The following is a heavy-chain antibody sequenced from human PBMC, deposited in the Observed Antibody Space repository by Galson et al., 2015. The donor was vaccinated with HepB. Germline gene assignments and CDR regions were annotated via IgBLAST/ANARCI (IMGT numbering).Heavy chain of an antibody. CDR1: GFTFDDYA. J-gene: IGHJ3*02. Sequence: SLRLSCAASGFTFDDYAMHWVRQAPGKGLEWVSGISWNSGSIGYADSVKGRFTISRDNAKNSLYLQMNSLRAEDTALYYCAKDMSYYGSGGYRGFDIWGQGTMVTVSS. CDR3: AKDMSYYGSGGYRGFDI. V-gene: IGHV3-9*01. D-gene: IGHD3-10*01. CDR2: ISWNSGSI.